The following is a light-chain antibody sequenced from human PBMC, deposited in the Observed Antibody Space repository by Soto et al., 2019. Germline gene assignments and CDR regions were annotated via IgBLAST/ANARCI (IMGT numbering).Light chain of an antibody. CDR1: QSLVFSDGKTY. Sequence: DIVLTQTPLSLSVTPGQPASISCTSSQSLVFSDGKTYFYWYLQKPGQPPHLLIYAVSNRFSGVPDRFSGSGSGTDFTLRISRVEAEDVGIYYCMQTVAAPWTFGQGTKVEI. CDR2: AVS. CDR3: MQTVAAPWT. J-gene: IGKJ1*01. V-gene: IGKV2D-29*01.